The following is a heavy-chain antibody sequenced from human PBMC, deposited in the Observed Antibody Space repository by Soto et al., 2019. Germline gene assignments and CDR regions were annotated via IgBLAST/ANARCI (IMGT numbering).Heavy chain of an antibody. Sequence: QVRLVQSGAEVKKPGASVKVSCKASGYIFTNYYIHWVRQAPGQGLEWMAIINPNGGSTNCAQELQGRITLTRDTSTSTVYMALSSLTSEDTAVYSCARGLYSGDKWGQGTLVTVSS. D-gene: IGHD2-15*01. CDR1: GYIFTNYY. CDR3: ARGLYSGDK. CDR2: INPNGGST. V-gene: IGHV1-46*04. J-gene: IGHJ4*02.